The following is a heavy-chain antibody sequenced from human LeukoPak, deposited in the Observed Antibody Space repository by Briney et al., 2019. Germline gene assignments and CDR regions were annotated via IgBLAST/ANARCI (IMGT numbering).Heavy chain of an antibody. D-gene: IGHD2-15*01. V-gene: IGHV4-31*03. CDR2: IYYSGST. J-gene: IGHJ6*03. CDR3: ARAGCSGGSCYSGYYYYYMDV. Sequence: PSQTLSLTCTVSGGSISSGGYYWSWIRQHPGKGLEWIGYIYYSGSTYYNPSLKSRVTISVDTSKNQFSLKLSSVTAADTAVYYCARAGCSGGSCYSGYYYYYMDVWGKGTTVTVSS. CDR1: GGSISSGGYY.